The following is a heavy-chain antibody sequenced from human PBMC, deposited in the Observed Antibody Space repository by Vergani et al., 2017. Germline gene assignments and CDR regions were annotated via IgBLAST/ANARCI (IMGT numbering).Heavy chain of an antibody. Sequence: EVQLLESGGGLVQPGGSLRLSCGASGFTFSSYAMSWVRRAPGEGLEWVSAISGSGGSTYYADSVKVRFTISRDNSKNTLYLQMNSLRAEDTAVYYCAKGGSRSGYRSWFDDWGQGTLVTVSS. V-gene: IGHV3-23*01. CDR2: ISGSGGST. D-gene: IGHD3-22*01. J-gene: IGHJ5*02. CDR3: AKGGSRSGYRSWFDD. CDR1: GFTFSSYA.